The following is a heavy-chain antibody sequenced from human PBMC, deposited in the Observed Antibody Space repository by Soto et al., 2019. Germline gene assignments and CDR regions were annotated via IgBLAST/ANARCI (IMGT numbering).Heavy chain of an antibody. J-gene: IGHJ5*02. V-gene: IGHV4-4*02. CDR1: GGSISSSNW. CDR3: ASFSTLGYCSGGSCHNWFDP. Sequence: QVQLQESGPGLVKPSGTLSLTCAVSGGSISSSNWWSWVRQPPGKGLEWIGEIYHSGSTNYNPSLKSRVTISVDKSKNQFCLKLSSVTAADTAVYYCASFSTLGYCSGGSCHNWFDPWGQGTLVTVSS. D-gene: IGHD2-15*01. CDR2: IYHSGST.